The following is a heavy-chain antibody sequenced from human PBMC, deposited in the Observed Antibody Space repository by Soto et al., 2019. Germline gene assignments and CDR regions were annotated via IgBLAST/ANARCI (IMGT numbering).Heavy chain of an antibody. D-gene: IGHD3-3*01. CDR2: ISGSGGST. Sequence: EVQLLESGGGLVQPGGSLRLSCAASGFTFSSYAMSWVRQAPGEGLEWVSAISGSGGSTYYADSVKGLFTISRDNSKNTLYLQMNSLRAEDTAVYYCAKGITIFGVVPMDFDYWGQGTLVTVSS. CDR3: AKGITIFGVVPMDFDY. J-gene: IGHJ4*02. CDR1: GFTFSSYA. V-gene: IGHV3-23*01.